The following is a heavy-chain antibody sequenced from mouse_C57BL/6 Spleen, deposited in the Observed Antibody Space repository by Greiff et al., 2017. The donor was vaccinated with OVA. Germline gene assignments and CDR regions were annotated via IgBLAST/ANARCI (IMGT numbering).Heavy chain of an antibody. J-gene: IGHJ2*01. D-gene: IGHD3-2*02. CDR1: GYTFTSYW. V-gene: IGHV1-55*01. Sequence: QVQLQQSGAELVKPGASVKMSCKASGYTFTSYWLTWVKQRPGQGLEWIGDIYPGSGSTNYNEKFKSKATLTVDTSSSTAYMQLSSLTSEDAAVYYCARSDSSGSPYYFDYWGQGTTLTVSS. CDR2: IYPGSGST. CDR3: ARSDSSGSPYYFDY.